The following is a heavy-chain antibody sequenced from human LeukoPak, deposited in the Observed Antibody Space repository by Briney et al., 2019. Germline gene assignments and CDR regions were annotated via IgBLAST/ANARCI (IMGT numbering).Heavy chain of an antibody. V-gene: IGHV4-30-2*01. CDR1: GGSISSGGYS. J-gene: IGHJ4*02. D-gene: IGHD5-18*01. CDR2: IYHSGST. CDR3: ARGYSYGFYFDY. Sequence: SETLSLTCAVSGGSISSGGYSWSWIRQPPGKGLEWIGYIYHSGSTYCNPSLKSRVTISVDRSKNQFSLKLSSVTAADTAVYYCARGYSYGFYFDYWGQGTLVTVSS.